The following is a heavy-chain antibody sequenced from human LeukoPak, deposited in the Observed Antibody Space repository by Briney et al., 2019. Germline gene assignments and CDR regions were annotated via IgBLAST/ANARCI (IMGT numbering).Heavy chain of an antibody. J-gene: IGHJ3*02. Sequence: GESLKISCKASGYSFPDYWIGWVRQPPGKGPEWMGIIYPGDSDTRYSPSFQGQVTISADKSISTAYLQWSSLKASDTAMYYCTRSPRDGYHDAFDIWGQGTMVTVFS. CDR2: IYPGDSDT. D-gene: IGHD5-24*01. CDR3: TRSPRDGYHDAFDI. V-gene: IGHV5-51*01. CDR1: GYSFPDYW.